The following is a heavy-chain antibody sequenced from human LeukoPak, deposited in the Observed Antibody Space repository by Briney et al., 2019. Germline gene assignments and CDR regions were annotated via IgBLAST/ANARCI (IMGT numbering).Heavy chain of an antibody. V-gene: IGHV3-49*04. D-gene: IGHD5-12*01. J-gene: IGHJ6*01. Sequence: GRSLRLSCTASGXTFGDYAMTWVRQAPGKGLEWVGFIRSKAYGGTTEFAASVKGRFTISRDDSKSIAYLQMNSLKTEDTAVYYCTTYDPSNYYGMDVWGQGTTVTVSA. CDR2: IRSKAYGGTT. CDR3: TTYDPSNYYGMDV. CDR1: GXTFGDYA.